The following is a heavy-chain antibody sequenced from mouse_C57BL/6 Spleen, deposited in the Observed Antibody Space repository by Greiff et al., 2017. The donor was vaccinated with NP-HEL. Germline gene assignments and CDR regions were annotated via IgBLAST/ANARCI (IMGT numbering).Heavy chain of an antibody. D-gene: IGHD2-1*01. Sequence: QVQLQQPGAELVKPGASVKLSCKASGYTFTSYWMQWVKQRPGQGLEWIGEIDPSDSYTNYNQKFKGKATLTVDTSSSTAYMQLSSLTSEDSAVYYCARSALYYRYAMDYWGQGTSVTVSS. J-gene: IGHJ4*01. CDR3: ARSALYYRYAMDY. V-gene: IGHV1-50*01. CDR2: IDPSDSYT. CDR1: GYTFTSYW.